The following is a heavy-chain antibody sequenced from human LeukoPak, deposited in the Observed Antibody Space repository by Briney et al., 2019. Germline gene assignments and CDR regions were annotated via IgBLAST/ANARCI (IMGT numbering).Heavy chain of an antibody. V-gene: IGHV3-48*04. CDR2: ISSSGSTI. Sequence: GGSLRLSCAASGFTFSSYAMSWVRQAPGKGLEWVSAISSSGSTIYYADSVKGRFTISRDNAKNSLYLQMNSLRAEDTAVYYCARDSSSSSGYRGQGTLVTVSS. D-gene: IGHD6-6*01. CDR3: ARDSSSSSGY. CDR1: GFTFSSYA. J-gene: IGHJ4*02.